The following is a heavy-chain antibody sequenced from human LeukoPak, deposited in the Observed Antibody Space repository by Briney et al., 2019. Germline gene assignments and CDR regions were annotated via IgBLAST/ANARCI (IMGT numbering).Heavy chain of an antibody. J-gene: IGHJ6*02. CDR1: GGSISSSGYY. D-gene: IGHD2-15*01. CDR2: INHSGST. V-gene: IGHV4-39*07. CDR3: ARGRGYCSGGSCYTGYYYYYGMDV. Sequence: SETLSLTCTVSGGSISSSGYYWAWISQPPGKGLEWIGEINHSGSTNYNPSLKSRVTISVDTSKNQFSLKLSSVTAADTAVYYCARGRGYCSGGSCYTGYYYYYGMDVWGQGTTVTVSS.